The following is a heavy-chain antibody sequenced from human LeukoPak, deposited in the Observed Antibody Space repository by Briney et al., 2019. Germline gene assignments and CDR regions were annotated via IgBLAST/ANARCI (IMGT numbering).Heavy chain of an antibody. J-gene: IGHJ3*02. CDR2: IYTSGST. CDR3: ARVSVVVPAAPRAFDI. D-gene: IGHD2-2*01. V-gene: IGHV4-61*02. CDR1: GGSISSGSYY. Sequence: SQTLSLTCTVPGGSISSGSYYWSWIRQPAGKGLKWIGRIYTSGSTNYNPSLKSRVTISVDTSKNQFSLKLSSVTAADTAVYYCARVSVVVPAAPRAFDIWGQGTMVTVSS.